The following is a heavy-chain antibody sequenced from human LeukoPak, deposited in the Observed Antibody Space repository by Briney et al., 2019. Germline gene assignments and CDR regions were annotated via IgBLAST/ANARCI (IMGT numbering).Heavy chain of an antibody. J-gene: IGHJ5*02. CDR2: IYYSRST. Sequence: SETLSLTCTVSGGSISSYYWSWIRLPPGKGLEWIGYIYYSRSTNYNPSLKSRVTISVDTSKNQFSLKLSSVTAADTAVYYCARPSAKGATAAKGWFDPWGQGTLVTVSS. V-gene: IGHV4-59*12. CDR1: GGSISSYY. CDR3: ARPSAKGATAAKGWFDP. D-gene: IGHD2-15*01.